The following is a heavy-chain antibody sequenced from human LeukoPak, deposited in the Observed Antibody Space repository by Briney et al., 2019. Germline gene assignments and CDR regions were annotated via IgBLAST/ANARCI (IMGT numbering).Heavy chain of an antibody. D-gene: IGHD3-10*01. Sequence: SGGSLRLSCAASGFTFSSYAMSWVRQAPGKGLEWVPAISGSGGSTYYADSVKGRFTISRDNSKNTLYLQMNSLRAEGTAVYYCAKHGGSGSYGTYYFDYWGQGTLVTVSS. V-gene: IGHV3-23*01. CDR2: ISGSGGST. J-gene: IGHJ4*02. CDR1: GFTFSSYA. CDR3: AKHGGSGSYGTYYFDY.